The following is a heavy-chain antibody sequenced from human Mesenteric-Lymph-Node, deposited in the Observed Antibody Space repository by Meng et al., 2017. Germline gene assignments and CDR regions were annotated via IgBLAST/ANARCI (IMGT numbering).Heavy chain of an antibody. CDR2: INYSGNT. V-gene: IGHV4-31*01. CDR3: ARVNSNFYYSAMDV. Sequence: LRLSCSVSGDSFSSGGYYWSWIRQNPGTGLEWIGNINYSGNTYYNLSLKSQVTISVDTSKNQISLKLSSVTAADTAVYYCARVNSNFYYSAMDVWGQGTTVTVSS. CDR1: GDSFSSGGYY. J-gene: IGHJ6*02. D-gene: IGHD4-11*01.